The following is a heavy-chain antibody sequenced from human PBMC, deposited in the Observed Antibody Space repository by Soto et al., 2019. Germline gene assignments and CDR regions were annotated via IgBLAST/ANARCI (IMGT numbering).Heavy chain of an antibody. CDR1: GFSLSTTEEG. J-gene: IGHJ4*02. CDR2: IYWDDDK. CDR3: AHGSCFGADCYPNPYFDF. V-gene: IGHV2-5*02. Sequence: KESGPTLVNPTQTLTLTCTFSGFSLSTTEEGVGWIRQPPGKAPEWLALIYWDDDKRYSPSPKTRLTITKDTSKNQVVLTVTNVDPVDTATYYCAHGSCFGADCYPNPYFDFWGQGILVTVSS. D-gene: IGHD2-21*02.